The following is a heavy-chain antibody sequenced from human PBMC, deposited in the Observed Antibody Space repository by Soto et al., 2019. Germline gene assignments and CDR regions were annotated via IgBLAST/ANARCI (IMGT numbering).Heavy chain of an antibody. CDR3: AREDRDRETGLIPAAIDGMDV. D-gene: IGHD2-2*01. CDR2: IITIFGIA. J-gene: IGHJ6*02. Sequence: QVQLVQSGAEVKKPGSSVKVSCKASGGTFSRYSITWVRQDPGHGLEWIGRIITIFGIASYAQKFHGRVTINWDESTRKAYMELSSLRSKDKDVYYLAREDRDRETGLIPAAIDGMDVWGQGTTVTVSS. V-gene: IGHV1-69*08. CDR1: GGTFSRYS.